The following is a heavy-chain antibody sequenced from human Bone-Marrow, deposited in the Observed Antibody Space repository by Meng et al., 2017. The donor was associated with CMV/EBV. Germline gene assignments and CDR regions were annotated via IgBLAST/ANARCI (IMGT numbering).Heavy chain of an antibody. J-gene: IGHJ6*02. V-gene: IGHV3-20*04. CDR1: GGSFSGYY. D-gene: IGHD2-2*01. CDR3: ARGGYCSSISCYAGAGDYYGMDV. CDR2: INWSGVRT. Sequence: ETLSLTCAVYGGSFSGYYWSWIRQPPGKGLEWVSGINWSGVRTGYADSVKGRFTISRDNAKNSLYLQMNSLRAEDTALYYCARGGYCSSISCYAGAGDYYGMDVWGQGTTVTVAS.